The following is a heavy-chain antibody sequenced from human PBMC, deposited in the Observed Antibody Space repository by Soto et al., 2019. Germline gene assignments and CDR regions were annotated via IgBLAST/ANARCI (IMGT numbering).Heavy chain of an antibody. V-gene: IGHV1-69*08. J-gene: IGHJ6*03. D-gene: IGHD3-9*01. CDR1: GGTFSSYT. CDR3: ARDHSHYDILTGYYYYYMDV. Sequence: QVQLVQSGAEVKKPGSSVKVSCKASGGTFSSYTISWVRQAPGPGLEWMGRIIPLLCIATYAQKFQGRVTITADKSTSTAYMELSSLRSEDTAVYSCARDHSHYDILTGYYYYYMDVWGKGTTVTVSS. CDR2: IIPLLCIA.